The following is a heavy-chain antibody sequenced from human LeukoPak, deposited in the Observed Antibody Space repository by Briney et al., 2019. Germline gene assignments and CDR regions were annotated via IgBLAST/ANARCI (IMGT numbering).Heavy chain of an antibody. CDR2: ISSSSSYI. Sequence: GESLRLSCAASGFTFSSYSMNWVRQAPGKGLEWVSFISSSSSYIYYADSVKGRFTISRDNAKNSLYLQMNSLRAEDTAVYYCATEVVPGRKYYYGMDVWGQGTTVTVSS. CDR1: GFTFSSYS. V-gene: IGHV3-21*01. CDR3: ATEVVPGRKYYYGMDV. D-gene: IGHD2-2*01. J-gene: IGHJ6*02.